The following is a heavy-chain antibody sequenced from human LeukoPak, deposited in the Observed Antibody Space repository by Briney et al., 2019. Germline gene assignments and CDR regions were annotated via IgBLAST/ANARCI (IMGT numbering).Heavy chain of an antibody. CDR2: ISYDGSNK. Sequence: GGSLRLSCAASGFTFSSYGMHWVRQAPGKGLGWVAVISYDGSNKYYADSVKGRFTISRDNSKNTLYLQMNSLRAEDTAVYYCAKDMKRYCSGGSCYSPRAFDIWGQGTMATVSS. CDR3: AKDMKRYCSGGSCYSPRAFDI. CDR1: GFTFSSYG. J-gene: IGHJ3*02. D-gene: IGHD2-15*01. V-gene: IGHV3-30*18.